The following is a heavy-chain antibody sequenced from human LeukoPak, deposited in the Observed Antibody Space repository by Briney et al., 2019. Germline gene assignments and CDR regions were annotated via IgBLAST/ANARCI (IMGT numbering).Heavy chain of an antibody. CDR2: IYSGGST. V-gene: IGHV3-66*01. CDR3: ARVGYTGTWYSSPPFDY. Sequence: GGSLRLSCAVSGFTVSSNYMSWVRQAPGKGLEWVSLIYSGGSTYYADSVKGRFTISRDNSKNTLYLQMNSLRVEDTAVYYCARVGYTGTWYSSPPFDYWGQGTLVTVSS. D-gene: IGHD6-13*01. CDR1: GFTVSSNY. J-gene: IGHJ4*02.